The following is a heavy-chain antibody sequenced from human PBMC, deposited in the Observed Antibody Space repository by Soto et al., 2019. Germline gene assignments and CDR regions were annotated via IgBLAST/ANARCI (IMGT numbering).Heavy chain of an antibody. J-gene: IGHJ3*02. Sequence: QPGLSLRLSCSASGLTFSRSNMNWDRQAPGKGLEWLSCISAASNTIYYAESVKGRFTVSRDNAQNSLYLQMNSLSEEDTAVYFCARGGGAWLLRPFNIWGNGTMVTVSS. CDR3: ARGGGAWLLRPFNI. CDR2: ISAASNTI. CDR1: GLTFSRSN. V-gene: IGHV3-48*02. D-gene: IGHD3-22*01.